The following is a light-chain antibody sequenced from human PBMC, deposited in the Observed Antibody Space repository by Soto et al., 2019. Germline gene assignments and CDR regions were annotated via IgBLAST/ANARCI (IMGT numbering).Light chain of an antibody. CDR1: QSISVW. J-gene: IGKJ1*01. Sequence: DIQMTQSPSTLSAFVGDRVTITCRASQSISVWLAWYQQKPGKAHKLLMYKASSLESGVPSRFSGSGSGTEFTLTISSLQSDDFATYYCQQYDSYPWTFGQGTKVEIK. CDR2: KAS. CDR3: QQYDSYPWT. V-gene: IGKV1-5*03.